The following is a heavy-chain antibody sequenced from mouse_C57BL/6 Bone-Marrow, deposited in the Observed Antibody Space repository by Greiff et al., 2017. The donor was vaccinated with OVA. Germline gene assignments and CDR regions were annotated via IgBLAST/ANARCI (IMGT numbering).Heavy chain of an antibody. CDR1: GFTFSSYG. V-gene: IGHV5-6*01. J-gene: IGHJ4*01. D-gene: IGHD2-1*01. CDR2: ISSGGSYT. Sequence: EVMLVESGGDLVKPGGSLKLSCAASGFTFSSYGMSWVRQTPDKRLEWVATISSGGSYTYYPDSVKGRFTISRDNAKNTLYLQMSSLKSEDTAMYYCASHGNYEYYYAMDYWGQGTSVTVSA. CDR3: ASHGNYEYYYAMDY.